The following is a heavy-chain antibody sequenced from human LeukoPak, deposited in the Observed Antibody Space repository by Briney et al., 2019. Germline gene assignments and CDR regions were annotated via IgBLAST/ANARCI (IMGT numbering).Heavy chain of an antibody. J-gene: IGHJ4*02. Sequence: PGGSLRLSCAASGFTFSSYPMHWVRQAPGKGLEWVALISYDGSNKYYADSVKGRFTISRDNSKNTLSLQVSSLRTEDTAVYYCAKDRYSYAFEYSDSWGQGTLVTVSS. V-gene: IGHV3-30-3*01. CDR2: ISYDGSNK. D-gene: IGHD5-18*01. CDR1: GFTFSSYP. CDR3: AKDRYSYAFEYSDS.